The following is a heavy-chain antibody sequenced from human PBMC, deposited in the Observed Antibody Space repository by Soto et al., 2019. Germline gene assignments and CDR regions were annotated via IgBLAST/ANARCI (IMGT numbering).Heavy chain of an antibody. CDR1: GFAFSTYA. V-gene: IGHV3-23*01. CDR2: ISGSGGSP. J-gene: IGHJ6*02. CDR3: AKVTKRAAAGRYEYYKYGMDV. Sequence: GGSLRLSCAASGFAFSTYAMTWVRQAPGKGLEWVSVISGSGGSPYYADSVKGRFTISRDNSKNTLFLQMNGLRAEDTAVYYCAKVTKRAAAGRYEYYKYGMDVWGQGTTVTVSS. D-gene: IGHD6-13*01.